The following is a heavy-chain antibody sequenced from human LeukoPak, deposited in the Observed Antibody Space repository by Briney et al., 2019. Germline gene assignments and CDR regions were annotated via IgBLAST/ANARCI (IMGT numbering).Heavy chain of an antibody. CDR3: ARKGLLGSGKPWFDP. CDR1: GYTFTSYD. CDR2: MNPNSGNT. Sequence: ASVKVSCKASGYTFTSYDINWVRQASGQGLEWMGWMNPNSGNTASAQKFQGRVTMTTNASISTAYMELTGLRSEDTAMYFCARKGLLGSGKPWFDPWGQGTLVTVSS. D-gene: IGHD2-15*01. J-gene: IGHJ5*02. V-gene: IGHV1-8*01.